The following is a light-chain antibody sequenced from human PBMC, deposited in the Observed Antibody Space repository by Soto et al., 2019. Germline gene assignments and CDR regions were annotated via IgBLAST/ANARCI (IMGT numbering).Light chain of an antibody. Sequence: DIQMTQSPSSLSASVGDRVTITCQASQDISNYLNWYQQKPGKAPKLLIYDASNLETGVPSRFSGSRYGTDFTFTISSLQPEDIATYYCQQYDNLPPHTFGQGTKLEIK. CDR1: QDISNY. V-gene: IGKV1-33*01. J-gene: IGKJ2*01. CDR3: QQYDNLPPHT. CDR2: DAS.